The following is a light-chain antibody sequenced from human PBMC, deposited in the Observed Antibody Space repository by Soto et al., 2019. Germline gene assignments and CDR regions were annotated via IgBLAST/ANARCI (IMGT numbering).Light chain of an antibody. Sequence: QSALTQPPSASGSPGQSVTISCTGNSSDVGGYNYVSWYQQHPGKAPKLMIYEVTKRPSGVPDRFSGSKSGNTASLTVSGLQAEDEADYYCNSYAGSFNWVFGGGTKLTVL. CDR2: EVT. CDR1: SSDVGGYNY. V-gene: IGLV2-8*01. J-gene: IGLJ3*02. CDR3: NSYAGSFNWV.